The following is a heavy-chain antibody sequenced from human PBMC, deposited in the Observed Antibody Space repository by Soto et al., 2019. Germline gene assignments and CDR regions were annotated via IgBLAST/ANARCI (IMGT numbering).Heavy chain of an antibody. CDR2: IIPIFGTA. CDR3: ARERIAAAGSRCAP. J-gene: IGHJ5*02. D-gene: IGHD6-13*01. CDR1: GGTFSSYA. V-gene: IGHV1-69*13. Sequence: ASVKVSCKASGGTFSSYAISWVRQAPGQGLEWMGGIIPIFGTANYAQKFQGRVTITADESTSTAYMELSSLRSEDTAVYYCARERIAAAGSRCAPWGKGTLVTVSS.